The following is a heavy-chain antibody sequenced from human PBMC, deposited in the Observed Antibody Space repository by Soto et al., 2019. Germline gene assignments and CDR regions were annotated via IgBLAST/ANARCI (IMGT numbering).Heavy chain of an antibody. CDR3: ASSSSWYWFDP. CDR1: GYTFTSYA. V-gene: IGHV1-3*01. CDR2: XNXGXXXX. D-gene: IGHD6-13*01. J-gene: IGHJ5*02. Sequence: EASVKVSCKASGYTFTSYAMHWVRQAPGQRLEXXGWXNXGXXXXXXSQKFQGRVTITRDTSASTAYMELSSLRSEDTAVYYCASSSSWYWFDPWGQGTLVTVSS.